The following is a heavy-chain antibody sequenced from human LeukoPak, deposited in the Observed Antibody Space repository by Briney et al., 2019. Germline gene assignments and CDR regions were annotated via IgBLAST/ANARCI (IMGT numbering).Heavy chain of an antibody. J-gene: IGHJ5*02. CDR2: IKQDGSEK. D-gene: IGHD6-19*01. CDR1: EFTFSSYW. Sequence: GGSLRLSCAASEFTFSSYWMSWVRQAPGKGLEWVANIKQDGSEKYYVDSVKGRFTISRDNAKNSLYLQMNSLRAEDTAVYYCARAWRYSSGWYDNWGQGTLVTASS. V-gene: IGHV3-7*05. CDR3: ARAWRYSSGWYDN.